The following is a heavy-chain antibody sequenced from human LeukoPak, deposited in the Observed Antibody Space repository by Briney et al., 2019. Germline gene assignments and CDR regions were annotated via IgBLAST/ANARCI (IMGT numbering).Heavy chain of an antibody. CDR3: ARIWLKKGGYCSGGYCYFDY. J-gene: IGHJ4*02. Sequence: SVKVSCKASGGTFSSYAISWVRQAPGQGLEWMGGIIPIFGTANYAQKFQGRVTITADESTSTAYMELSSLRSEDTAVYYCARIWLKKGGYCSGGYCYFDYWGQGTLVTVSS. D-gene: IGHD2-15*01. CDR1: GGTFSSYA. V-gene: IGHV1-69*13. CDR2: IIPIFGTA.